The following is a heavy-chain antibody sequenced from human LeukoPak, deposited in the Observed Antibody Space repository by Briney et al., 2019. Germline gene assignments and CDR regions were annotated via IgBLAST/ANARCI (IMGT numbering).Heavy chain of an antibody. CDR2: IYYSGST. D-gene: IGHD6-19*01. V-gene: IGHV4-59*08. J-gene: IGHJ6*03. CDR3: ARVPIIAVAGRYYYYYMDV. Sequence: PSETLSLTCTVSGGFISSYYWSWIRQPPGKGLEWIRYIYYSGSTNYNPSLKSRVTISVDTSKNQFSLKLSSVTAADTAVYYCARVPIIAVAGRYYYYYMDVWGKGTTVTVSS. CDR1: GGFISSYY.